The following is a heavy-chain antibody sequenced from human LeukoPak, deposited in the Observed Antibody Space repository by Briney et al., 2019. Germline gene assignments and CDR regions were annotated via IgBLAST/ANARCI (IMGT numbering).Heavy chain of an antibody. CDR3: ARGDYGDYVWDY. D-gene: IGHD4-17*01. CDR1: GFTLSSNY. Sequence: GGSLRLSCAASGFTLSSNYMSWVRQAPGKGLEWVSVIYSGGGTYYADSVKGRFTISRDNAKNSLYLQMNSLRDEDTAVYYCARGDYGDYVWDYWGQGTLVTVSS. J-gene: IGHJ4*02. V-gene: IGHV3-66*01. CDR2: IYSGGGT.